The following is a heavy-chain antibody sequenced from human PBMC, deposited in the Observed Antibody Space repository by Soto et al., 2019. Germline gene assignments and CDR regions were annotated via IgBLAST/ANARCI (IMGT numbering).Heavy chain of an antibody. J-gene: IGHJ3*02. V-gene: IGHV3-66*01. CDR3: ARDRSPLYPLAI. CDR1: GFTVSSNY. CDR2: IYSGGST. Sequence: GGSLRLSCAASGFTVSSNYMSWVRQAPGKGLEWVSVIYSGGSTYYADSVKGRFTISRDNSKNTLYLQMNSLRAEDTAVYYCARDRSPLYPLAIWGQGTMVPVSS.